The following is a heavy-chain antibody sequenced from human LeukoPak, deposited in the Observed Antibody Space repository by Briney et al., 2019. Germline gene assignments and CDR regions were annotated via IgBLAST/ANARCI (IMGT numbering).Heavy chain of an antibody. CDR3: ARVPYYYGMDV. Sequence: GGSLRLSCAASGFTFSSYSMNWVRQAPGKGLEWVSSISSSSYIYYADSVKGRFTISRDNAKNSLYLQMNSLRAEDTAVYYCARVPYYYGMDVWGQGTTVTVSS. CDR1: GFTFSSYS. CDR2: ISSSSYI. J-gene: IGHJ6*02. V-gene: IGHV3-21*01.